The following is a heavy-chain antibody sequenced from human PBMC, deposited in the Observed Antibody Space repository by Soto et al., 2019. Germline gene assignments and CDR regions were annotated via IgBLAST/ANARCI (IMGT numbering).Heavy chain of an antibody. J-gene: IGHJ4*02. CDR3: ARDGRLPYASGWDFVMLDQ. Sequence: QVQLVESGGGVVQPGGSLRLSCAASGFSISDYAMNWVRQAPGKGLEWVASVSYDESNKYYTESVKGRFTISRDTSKNTLALQMDNLRPDDTAVYYCARDGRLPYASGWDFVMLDQWGQGTLVTVS. V-gene: IGHV3-30-3*01. D-gene: IGHD6-19*01. CDR1: GFSISDYA. CDR2: VSYDESNK.